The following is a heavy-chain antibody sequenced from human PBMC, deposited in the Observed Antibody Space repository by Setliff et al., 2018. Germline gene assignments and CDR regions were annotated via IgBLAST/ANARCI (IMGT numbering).Heavy chain of an antibody. Sequence: SETLSLTCTVSGGSISSGSYYWSWIRQPPGKGLEWIGSIYYSGSTNYNPSLKSRVTISVDTSKNQFSLKLSSVTAADTAVYYCARFYYYDSSEIYNWFDPWGQGTLVTVSS. J-gene: IGHJ5*02. D-gene: IGHD3-22*01. CDR2: IYYSGST. CDR3: ARFYYYDSSEIYNWFDP. CDR1: GGSISSGSYY. V-gene: IGHV4-61*01.